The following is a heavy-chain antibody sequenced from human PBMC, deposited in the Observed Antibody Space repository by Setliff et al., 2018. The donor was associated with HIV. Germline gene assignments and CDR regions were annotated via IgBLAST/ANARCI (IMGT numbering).Heavy chain of an antibody. Sequence: GGSLRLSCAASGLTVSKASMNWVRQTPGKGLEWVGRIKRQTDGGTIEYAAPVKGRFIISRDDSKNSVYLQMNSLKTEDTAVYYCARARYSSGYYVSFDYWGQGTLVTVSS. CDR2: IKRQTDGGTI. CDR3: ARARYSSGYYVSFDY. D-gene: IGHD6-19*01. V-gene: IGHV3-15*07. J-gene: IGHJ4*02. CDR1: GLTVSKAS.